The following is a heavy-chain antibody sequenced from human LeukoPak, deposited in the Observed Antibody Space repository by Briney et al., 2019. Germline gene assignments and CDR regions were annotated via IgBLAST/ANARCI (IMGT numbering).Heavy chain of an antibody. J-gene: IGHJ3*02. CDR3: ARDLQPYYYDSSGSNAFDI. V-gene: IGHV1-46*01. CDR2: INPSGGST. CDR1: GYTFTSYY. Sequence: ASVKVSCKASGYTFTSYYMHWVRQAPGQGLEWMGIINPSGGSTSYAQKFQGRVTMTRDTSTSTVYMELSSLRSEDTAVYYCARDLQPYYYDSSGSNAFDIWGQGTMVTVSS. D-gene: IGHD3-22*01.